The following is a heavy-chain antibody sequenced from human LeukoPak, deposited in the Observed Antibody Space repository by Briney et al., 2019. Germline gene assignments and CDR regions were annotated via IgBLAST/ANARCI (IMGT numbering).Heavy chain of an antibody. CDR1: GFTFTVYY. J-gene: IGHJ4*02. D-gene: IGHD2-21*02. CDR2: INTHSGGT. V-gene: IGHV1-2*02. CDR3: VREGNELLSKDFDY. Sequence: ASVTVSFTASGFTFTVYYIHWVRQAPGQGLEWMGYINTHSGGTNSPQKFQGRVTLTTDTSISAAYMELSSLISDDTAMYYCVREGNELLSKDFDYWGQGTLVAVSS.